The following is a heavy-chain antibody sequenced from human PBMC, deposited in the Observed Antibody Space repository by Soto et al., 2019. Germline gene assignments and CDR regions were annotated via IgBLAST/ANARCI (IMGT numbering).Heavy chain of an antibody. CDR1: GYTFTSYG. CDR3: ARLLLWFGEFNWFDP. V-gene: IGHV1-18*04. D-gene: IGHD3-10*01. Sequence: GASVKVSCKASGYTFTSYGISWVRQAPGQGLEWMGWISAYNGNTNYAQKLQGRVTMTTDTSTSTAYMELRSLRSDDTAVYYCARLLLWFGEFNWFDPWGQGTLVTVSS. CDR2: ISAYNGNT. J-gene: IGHJ5*02.